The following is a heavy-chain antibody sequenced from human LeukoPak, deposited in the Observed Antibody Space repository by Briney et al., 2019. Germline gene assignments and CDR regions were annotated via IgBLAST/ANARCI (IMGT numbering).Heavy chain of an antibody. CDR3: AKGISGYYYYMDV. D-gene: IGHD2-15*01. V-gene: IGHV3-33*06. J-gene: IGHJ6*03. Sequence: GGSLRLSCAASGFTFSNPSKYWVRQPPGKGLEWVAVIWSDGSNEYYADSVKGRFTIFRDNSKDTLYLQMNSLRAEDTALYYCAKGISGYYYYMDVWGKGTTVIVSS. CDR2: IWSDGSNE. CDR1: GFTFSNPS.